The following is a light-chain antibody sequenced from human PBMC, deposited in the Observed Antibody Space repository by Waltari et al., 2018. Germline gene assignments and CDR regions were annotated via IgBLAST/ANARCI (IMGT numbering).Light chain of an antibody. V-gene: IGKV1-5*01. J-gene: IGKJ1*01. Sequence: DIQMTQSPSMLSASVGDRVTITCRASRTIRGWLAGYQLKPGLAPKLLIYDASNLGGGVPSRFSGSGFGTNFTLTISSLQPDDFATYYCQQYSSFSTFGLGTKV. CDR3: QQYSSFST. CDR2: DAS. CDR1: RTIRGW.